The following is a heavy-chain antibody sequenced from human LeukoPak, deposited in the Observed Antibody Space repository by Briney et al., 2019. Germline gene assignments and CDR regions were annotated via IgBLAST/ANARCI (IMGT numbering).Heavy chain of an antibody. CDR1: GYTFTSYA. D-gene: IGHD2-8*01. CDR3: ARDGGYCTNGVCYTPFDY. Sequence: GASVKVSCKASGYTFTSYAMNWVRQAPGQGLEWMGWINPNSGGTNYAQKFQGWVTMTRDTSISTAYMELSRLRSDDTAVYYCARDGGYCTNGVCYTPFDYWGQGTLVTVSS. CDR2: INPNSGGT. J-gene: IGHJ4*02. V-gene: IGHV1-2*04.